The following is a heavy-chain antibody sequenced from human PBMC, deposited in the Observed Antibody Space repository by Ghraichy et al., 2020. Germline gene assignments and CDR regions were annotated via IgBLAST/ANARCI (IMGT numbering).Heavy chain of an antibody. Sequence: GGSLRLSCAASGFTFSSYGMHWVRQAPGKGLEWVAFIRYDGSNKYYADSVKGRFTISRDNSKNTLYLQMNSLRAEDTAVYYCAKVGSNYYYYGMDVWGQGTTVTVSS. D-gene: IGHD4-11*01. CDR3: AKVGSNYYYYGMDV. V-gene: IGHV3-30*02. CDR1: GFTFSSYG. J-gene: IGHJ6*02. CDR2: IRYDGSNK.